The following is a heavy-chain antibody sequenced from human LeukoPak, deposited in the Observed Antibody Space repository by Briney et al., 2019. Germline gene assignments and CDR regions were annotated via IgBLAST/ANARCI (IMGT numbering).Heavy chain of an antibody. CDR1: GFTFSSYW. V-gene: IGHV3-23*01. CDR2: ISGGGGDT. J-gene: IGHJ4*02. CDR3: AKRGVACSSSSCYVGD. Sequence: GGSLRLSCAASGFTFSSYWMSWVRQAPGKGLEWVSTISGGGGDTYYAESVKGRFTISRDNSKNTLHLQMNSLRAEDTAVYYCAKRGVACSSSSCYVGDWGQGTLVTVSS. D-gene: IGHD2-2*01.